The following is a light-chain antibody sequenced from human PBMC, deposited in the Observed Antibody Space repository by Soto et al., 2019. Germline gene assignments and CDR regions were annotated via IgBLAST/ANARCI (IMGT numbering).Light chain of an antibody. CDR1: QSVSNNY. CDR3: QQYGSSGT. Sequence: EIVLTQSPGTLSLSPGERATLSCRASQSVSNNYLAWYQQKPGQAPGLLIYSASNRATGIPDRFSGSGSGTDFTLTISRLEPEDFAVYYCQQYGSSGTFGQGTKVDI. CDR2: SAS. V-gene: IGKV3-20*01. J-gene: IGKJ1*01.